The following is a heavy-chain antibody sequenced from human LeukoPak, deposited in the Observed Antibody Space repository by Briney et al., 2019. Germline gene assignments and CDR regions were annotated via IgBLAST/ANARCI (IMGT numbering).Heavy chain of an antibody. J-gene: IGHJ5*02. D-gene: IGHD3-9*01. CDR1: GFTFSGSA. CDR2: IRSKANSYAT. Sequence: GGSLRLSCAASGFTFSGSAMHWVRQASGKGLEWVGRIRSKANSYATAYAASVKGRLTISRDDSKNTAYLQMNSLKTEDTAVYYCTRHKGTYDILTGYTNWFDPWGQGTLVTVSS. CDR3: TRHKGTYDILTGYTNWFDP. V-gene: IGHV3-73*01.